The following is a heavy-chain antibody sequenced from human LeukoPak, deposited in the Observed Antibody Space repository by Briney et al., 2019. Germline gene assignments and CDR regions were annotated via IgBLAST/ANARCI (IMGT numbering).Heavy chain of an antibody. V-gene: IGHV3-30-3*01. CDR1: GFTFSSYA. J-gene: IGHJ4*02. CDR3: AGKSGVSGFFDS. D-gene: IGHD5/OR15-5a*01. Sequence: PGRSLRLSCAASGFTFSSYAMHWVRQAPGKGLEWVAVISYDGSNKYYADSVKGRFTISRDNSKNTLYLQMNSLRAEDTAVYYCAGKSGVSGFFDSWGQGTLVTVSS. CDR2: ISYDGSNK.